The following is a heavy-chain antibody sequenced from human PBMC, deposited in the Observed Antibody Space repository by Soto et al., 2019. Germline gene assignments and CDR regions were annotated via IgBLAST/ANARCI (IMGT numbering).Heavy chain of an antibody. CDR2: IYDSETT. D-gene: IGHD2-8*01. CDR3: ARENFGVIIHDAFDL. CDR1: GDSVSSGGYY. V-gene: IGHV4-31*03. J-gene: IGHJ3*01. Sequence: QVQLQESGPGLVMPSQTLSLTCTVSGDSVSSGGYYWNWIRQHPGRGLEWLGYIYDSETTYYNPSLESRLSISVDASKNQFSLNVTSVTPADTAVYYCARENFGVIIHDAFDLWGQGTMVTVSS.